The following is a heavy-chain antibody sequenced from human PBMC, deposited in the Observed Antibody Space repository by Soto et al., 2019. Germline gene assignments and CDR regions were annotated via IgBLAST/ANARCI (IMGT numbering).Heavy chain of an antibody. CDR1: GGTFINYA. J-gene: IGHJ4*02. V-gene: IGHV1-69*01. CDR3: ARGNDYNHYYFDY. Sequence: QVQLVQSGAEVKKPGSSVKVSCKASGGTFINYAFSWVRQTPGQGLDWMGGIVPLFGTANYAQKFQGRVTITADASTTTAYMELSSLRSEDTAVYYCARGNDYNHYYFDYWGQGTLVTVSS. CDR2: IVPLFGTA. D-gene: IGHD1-1*01.